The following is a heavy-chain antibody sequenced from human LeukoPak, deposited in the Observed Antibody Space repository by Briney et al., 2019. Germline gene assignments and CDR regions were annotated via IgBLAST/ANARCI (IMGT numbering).Heavy chain of an antibody. D-gene: IGHD5-24*01. CDR2: ISSSGSTK. CDR1: GFSFSRYE. Sequence: GGSLRLSCAASGFSFSRYEMNWVRQAPGKGLEWVSYISSSGSTKYYADSVKGRFTISRDNARNSLYLQMNSLRADDTAVYYCARGERWLLPPTDYWGQGTLVTVSS. J-gene: IGHJ4*02. CDR3: ARGERWLLPPTDY. V-gene: IGHV3-48*03.